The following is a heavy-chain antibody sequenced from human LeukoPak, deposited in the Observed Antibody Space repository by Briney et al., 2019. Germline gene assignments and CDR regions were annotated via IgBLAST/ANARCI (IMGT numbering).Heavy chain of an antibody. CDR3: ARLGGSGLIDY. Sequence: SETLSLTCTVSGGSISSSSYYWGWIRQPPGKGLEWIGSIYYSGSTYYNPSLESRVTISVDTSKNQFSLKLSSVTAADTAVYYCARLGGSGLIDYWGQGTLVTVSS. CDR2: IYYSGST. V-gene: IGHV4-39*01. CDR1: GGSISSSSYY. J-gene: IGHJ4*02. D-gene: IGHD6-19*01.